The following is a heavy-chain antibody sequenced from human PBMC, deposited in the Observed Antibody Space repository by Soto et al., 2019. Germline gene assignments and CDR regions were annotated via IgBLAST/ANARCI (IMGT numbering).Heavy chain of an antibody. Sequence: EVQLVQSGGGLAQPGKSLRLSCAASGFTFRKFWMHWVRQVPGKGPVWVSYISSDGTTTDYADSVKGRFTISRDNAKDTLYLQIDSLRAEDTAVYYCAIQDCTNDVCLEPAVTVGGALESWGQGTLVTVSS. J-gene: IGHJ1*01. D-gene: IGHD2-8*01. V-gene: IGHV3-74*01. CDR3: AIQDCTNDVCLEPAVTVGGALES. CDR1: GFTFRKFW. CDR2: ISSDGTTT.